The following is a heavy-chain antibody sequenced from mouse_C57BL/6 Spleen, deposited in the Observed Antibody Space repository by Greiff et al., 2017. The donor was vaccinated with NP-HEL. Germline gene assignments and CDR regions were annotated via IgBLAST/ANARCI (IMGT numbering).Heavy chain of an antibody. V-gene: IGHV1-18*01. CDR3: ARKAIYRYFDV. CDR1: GYTFTDYH. Sequence: EVQLQQSGPELVKPGASVKIPCKASGYTFTDYHMDWVKQSHGKSLEWIGDITPNNGGTIYNQKFKGKATLTVDKSSSTAYLELRSLTSEDTAVYYCARKAIYRYFDVWGTGTTVTVSS. J-gene: IGHJ1*03. D-gene: IGHD1-1*01. CDR2: ITPNNGGT.